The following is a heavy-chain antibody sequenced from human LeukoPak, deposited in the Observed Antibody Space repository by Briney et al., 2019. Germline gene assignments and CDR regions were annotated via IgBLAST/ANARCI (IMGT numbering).Heavy chain of an antibody. D-gene: IGHD4-11*01. CDR3: ARADYKQFDY. V-gene: IGHV3-53*01. CDR2: IYRDGGT. J-gene: IGHJ4*02. CDR1: GFTVSSNY. Sequence: PGGSLRLSCAASGFTVSSNYMSWVRQAPGKGLDWVSVIYRDGGTYYADSVKGRFTISRDNSKNTLSLQMNSLRAEDTAVYFCARADYKQFDYWGQGTLVTVSS.